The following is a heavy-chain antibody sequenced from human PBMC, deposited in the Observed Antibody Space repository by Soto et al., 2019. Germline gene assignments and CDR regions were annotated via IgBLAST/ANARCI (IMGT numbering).Heavy chain of an antibody. V-gene: IGHV1-46*03. D-gene: IGHD2-15*01. J-gene: IGHJ5*02. CDR3: ARVGGSSTQEHNWFDP. CDR2: INPSGGST. CDR1: GYTFTSYY. Sequence: RASVKVSCKASGYTFTSYYMHWVRQAPGQGLEWMGIINPSGGSTSYAQKFQGRVTMTRDTSTSTVYMELSSLRSEDTAVYYCARVGGSSTQEHNWFDPWGQGTLVTVSS.